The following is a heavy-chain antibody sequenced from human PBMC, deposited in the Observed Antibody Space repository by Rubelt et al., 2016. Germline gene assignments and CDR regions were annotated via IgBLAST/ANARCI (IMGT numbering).Heavy chain of an antibody. CDR3: TTDLGYYDRSGFPD. J-gene: IGHJ4*02. V-gene: IGHV3-15*07. Sequence: EVQLVESGGGLVKPGGSLRLSCAASGLTFNNAWMNWVRQAPGKGLEWVGLIKSKTDGGTTDYAAPVKGRFTISRDDSRNTLYLQVNSLKTEDTAVYYCTTDLGYYDRSGFPDWGQGTLVTVSP. D-gene: IGHD3-22*01. CDR1: GLTFNNAW. CDR2: IKSKTDGGTT.